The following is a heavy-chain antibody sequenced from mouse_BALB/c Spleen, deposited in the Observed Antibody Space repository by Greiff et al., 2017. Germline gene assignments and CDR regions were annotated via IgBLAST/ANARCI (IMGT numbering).Heavy chain of an antibody. V-gene: IGHV2-2*02. CDR1: GFSLTSYG. D-gene: IGHD1-1*01. Sequence: VQLQQSGPGLVQPSQSLSITCTVSGFSLTSYGVHWVRQSPGKGLEWLGVIWSGGSTDYNAAFISRLSISKDNSKSQVFFKMNSLQANDTAIYYCARNPYYGSSRGYAMDDWGQGTSVTVSS. J-gene: IGHJ4*01. CDR3: ARNPYYGSSRGYAMDD. CDR2: IWSGGST.